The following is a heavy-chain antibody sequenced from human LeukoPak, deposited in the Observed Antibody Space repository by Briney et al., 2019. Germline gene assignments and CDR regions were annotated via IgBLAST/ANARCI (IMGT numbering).Heavy chain of an antibody. CDR3: ARGLGADQGYFDL. CDR2: ISWNSGSL. V-gene: IGHV3-9*01. Sequence: GGSLRLSCAASGFIFDDYAMHWVRQAPGKGLEWVSGISWNSGSLAYADSVKGRFTISRDNAKNSLFLQMNSQRTEDTALYYCARGLGADQGYFDLWGRGTLATVSS. J-gene: IGHJ2*01. CDR1: GFIFDDYA. D-gene: IGHD3-10*01.